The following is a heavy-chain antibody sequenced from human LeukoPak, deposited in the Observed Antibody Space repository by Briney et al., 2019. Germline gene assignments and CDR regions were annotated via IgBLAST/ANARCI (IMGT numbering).Heavy chain of an antibody. CDR2: ISYDGSNK. D-gene: IGHD3-10*01. Sequence: GGSLRLSCAASGFTFSSYAMHWVRQAPGKGLEWVAVISYDGSNKYYADSVKGRFTISRDNSKNTLYLQMNILRIEDTAVYYCGRGSVGFGELNYWGQGTLVTVSS. CDR1: GFTFSSYA. J-gene: IGHJ4*02. V-gene: IGHV3-30-3*01. CDR3: GRGSVGFGELNY.